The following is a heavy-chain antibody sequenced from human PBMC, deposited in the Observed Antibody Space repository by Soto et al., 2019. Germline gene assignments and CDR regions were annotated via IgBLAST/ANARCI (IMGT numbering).Heavy chain of an antibody. V-gene: IGHV3-23*01. CDR3: TTLPRFDSSGYHYPTRDY. Sequence: EVQLLESGGGLIQPGGSLRLSCATFGFSFSNYAMSWVRQAPGKGLEWVSGFGVDYVTYYADSVRGRFTISRDNSKNTLYLQMNSLRAEDTAVYYCTTLPRFDSSGYHYPTRDYWGHGTLVTVSS. CDR2: FGVDYVT. D-gene: IGHD3-22*01. J-gene: IGHJ4*01. CDR1: GFSFSNYA.